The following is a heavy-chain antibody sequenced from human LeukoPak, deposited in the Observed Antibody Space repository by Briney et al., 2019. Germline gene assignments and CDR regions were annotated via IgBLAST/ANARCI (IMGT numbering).Heavy chain of an antibody. CDR1: GFTFSSYG. D-gene: IGHD2-2*01. Sequence: GGSLRLSCAASGFTFSSYGMHWVRQAPGKGLEWVAFIRYDGSNKYYADSVKGRFTISRDNSKNTLYLQMSSLRAEDTAVYYCAKDLDDIVVVPGNPWGQGTLVTVSS. J-gene: IGHJ5*02. CDR2: IRYDGSNK. V-gene: IGHV3-30*02. CDR3: AKDLDDIVVVPGNP.